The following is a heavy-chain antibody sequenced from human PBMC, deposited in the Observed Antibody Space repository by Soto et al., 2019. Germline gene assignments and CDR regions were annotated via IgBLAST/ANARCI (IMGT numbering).Heavy chain of an antibody. V-gene: IGHV4-59*01. CDR3: ARVLSRGAIPMGYYYGMDV. J-gene: IGHJ6*02. CDR1: GGSISSYY. Sequence: SETLSLTCTVSGGSISSYYLSWIRQPPGKGLEWIGYIYYSGSTNYNPSLKSRVTISVDTSKNQFSLKLSSVTAADTAVYYCARVLSRGAIPMGYYYGMDVWGQGTTVTVSS. CDR2: IYYSGST. D-gene: IGHD2-2*02.